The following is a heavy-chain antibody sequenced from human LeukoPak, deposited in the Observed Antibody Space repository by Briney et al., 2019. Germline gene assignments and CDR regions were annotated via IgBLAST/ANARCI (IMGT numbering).Heavy chain of an antibody. CDR2: INPSGGST. CDR1: GYTFTSYY. V-gene: IGHV1-46*03. J-gene: IGHJ4*02. CDR3: ARDLCSGGSCRKSFDY. D-gene: IGHD2-15*01. Sequence: ATVKVSCKASGYTFTSYYMHWVRQAPGQGLEWMGIINPSGGSTSYAQKFQGRVTMTRDTSTSTVYMELSSLRSEDTAVYYCARDLCSGGSCRKSFDYWGQGTLVTVSS.